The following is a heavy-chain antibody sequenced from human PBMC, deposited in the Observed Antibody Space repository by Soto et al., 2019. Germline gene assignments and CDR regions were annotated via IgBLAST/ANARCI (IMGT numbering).Heavy chain of an antibody. CDR2: IYYSGST. CDR1: GASFSSYH. Sequence: PSETLSLTCTVSGASFSSYHWSWIRQPPGKGLDWIGYIYYSGSTNYNPSLKSRVTISIDTSKNQFSLRLSSATATDTAVYYCARGPSQNYDILTGYYYVNWFDPWGQGTLVTVS. CDR3: ARGPSQNYDILTGYYYVNWFDP. V-gene: IGHV4-59*01. D-gene: IGHD3-9*01. J-gene: IGHJ5*02.